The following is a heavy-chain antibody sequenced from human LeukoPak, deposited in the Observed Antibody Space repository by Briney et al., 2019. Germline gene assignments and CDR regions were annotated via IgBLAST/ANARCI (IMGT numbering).Heavy chain of an antibody. CDR1: GFTFSTYW. CDR3: ASSGSVDY. J-gene: IGHJ4*02. D-gene: IGHD3-10*01. CDR2: ISYDGSNK. V-gene: IGHV3-30*03. Sequence: GGSLRLSCGVSGFTFSTYWMSWVRQAPGKGLEWVAVISYDGSNKYYADSVKGRFTISRDNSKNTLYLQMNSLRAEDTAVYYCASSGSVDYWGQGTLVTVSS.